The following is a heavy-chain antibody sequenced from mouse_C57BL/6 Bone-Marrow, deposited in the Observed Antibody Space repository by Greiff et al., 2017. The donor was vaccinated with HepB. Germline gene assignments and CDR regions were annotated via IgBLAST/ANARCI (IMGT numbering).Heavy chain of an antibody. Sequence: EVQLQQSGPELVKPGASVKISCKASGYTFTDYYMNWVKQSPGKSLEWIGDINPNNGGTSYNQKFKGKATLTVDKSSSTAYMELRSLTSEDSAVYYCARDYGSSLYWYFDVWGTGTTVTVSS. CDR3: ARDYGSSLYWYFDV. V-gene: IGHV1-26*01. D-gene: IGHD1-1*01. J-gene: IGHJ1*03. CDR2: INPNNGGT. CDR1: GYTFTDYY.